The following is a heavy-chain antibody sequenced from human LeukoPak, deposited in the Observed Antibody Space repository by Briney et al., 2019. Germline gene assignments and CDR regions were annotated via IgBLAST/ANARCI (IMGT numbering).Heavy chain of an antibody. CDR2: ISGSGGST. V-gene: IGHV3-23*01. CDR3: AKDNSGGGHWAYYFDY. CDR1: GFTFSSYA. Sequence: GGSLRLSCAASGFTFSSYAMSWVRQAPGKGLEWVSAISGSGGSTYYADSVKGRFTISRDNSKNTLYLQMNSLRAEDTAVYYCAKDNSGGGHWAYYFDYWGQGTLVTVSS. J-gene: IGHJ4*02. D-gene: IGHD7-27*01.